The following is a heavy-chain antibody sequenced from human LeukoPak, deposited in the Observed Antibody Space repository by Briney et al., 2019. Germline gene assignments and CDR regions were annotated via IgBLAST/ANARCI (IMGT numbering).Heavy chain of an antibody. CDR1: GGSINDAY. CDR2: IDYTGST. J-gene: IGHJ6*01. Sequence: SETLSLTCTVSGGSINDAYWSWIRQSPGRGLEWIGYIDYTGSTNYHPSLRGRVTISLATSKKQFSLTLSSVTAADTAVYYCPRTQGIPIQVWAWGPKKKANEYGLDVWGQGTTVTVSS. V-gene: IGHV4-59*08. CDR3: PRTQGIPIQVWAWGPKKKANEYGLDV. D-gene: IGHD2-21*01.